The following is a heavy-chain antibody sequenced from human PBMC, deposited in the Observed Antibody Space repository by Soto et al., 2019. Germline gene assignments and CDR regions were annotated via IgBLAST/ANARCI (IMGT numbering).Heavy chain of an antibody. Sequence: GGSPPLSCGCSGVAFRCHFIDLVSPAYGKGLEWVGRSRDKPQGYSTAYAASVKGRFTTSRDESKNSAYLQMNSLKTEDTAVYDGVRATYFSDSSGYTRCLGEWGRGTLVPVSS. CDR3: VRATYFSDSSGYTRCLGE. V-gene: IGHV3-72*01. D-gene: IGHD3-22*01. CDR1: GVAFRCHF. CDR2: SRDKPQGYST. J-gene: IGHJ4*02.